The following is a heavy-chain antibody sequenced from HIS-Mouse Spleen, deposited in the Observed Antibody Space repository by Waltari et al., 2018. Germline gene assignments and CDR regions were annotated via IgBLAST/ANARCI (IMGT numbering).Heavy chain of an antibody. D-gene: IGHD6-13*01. V-gene: IGHV3-7*04. J-gene: IGHJ3*02. CDR3: ARSRSRIAAAGLRERDAFDI. CDR2: IKQDGSEK. Sequence: WVANIKQDGSEKYYVDSVKGRFTISRDNAKNSLYLQMNSLRAEDTAVYYCARSRSRIAAAGLRERDAFDIWGQGTMVTVSS.